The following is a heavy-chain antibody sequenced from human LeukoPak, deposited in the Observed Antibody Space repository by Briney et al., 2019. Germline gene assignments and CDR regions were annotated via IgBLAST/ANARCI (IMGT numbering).Heavy chain of an antibody. CDR2: IKSDGST. D-gene: IGHD3-22*01. J-gene: IGHJ1*01. CDR1: GFTFSSYW. V-gene: IGHV3-74*01. Sequence: PGGSLRPSCAASGFTFSSYWMHLVRQAPEKGLVWVSRIKSDGSTNYADSVKGRFTISRDNAKNTVSLQMNSLRAEDTGVYYCARAPSEIGGYYPEYFRHWGQGTLVTVSS. CDR3: ARAPSEIGGYYPEYFRH.